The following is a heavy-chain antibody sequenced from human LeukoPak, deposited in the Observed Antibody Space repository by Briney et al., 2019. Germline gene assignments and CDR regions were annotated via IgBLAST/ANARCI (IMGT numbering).Heavy chain of an antibody. CDR2: IYSGGST. J-gene: IGHJ4*02. V-gene: IGHV3-53*01. D-gene: IGHD2-21*01. CDR3: AKERDLIGTTYYFDY. CDR1: GFTVSSNF. Sequence: GGSLRLSCTASGFTVSSNFMSWVRQAPGKGLEWVSVIYSGGSTYYADSVKGRFTISRDNAKNSLYLQMNSLRAEDTAVYKCAKERDLIGTTYYFDYWGQGTLVTVSA.